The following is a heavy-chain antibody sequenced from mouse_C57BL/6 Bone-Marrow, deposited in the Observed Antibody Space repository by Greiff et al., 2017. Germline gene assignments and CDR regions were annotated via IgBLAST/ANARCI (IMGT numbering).Heavy chain of an antibody. CDR1: GYTFTSYW. CDR3: ARKDYSNFYYFDY. V-gene: IGHV1-53*01. J-gene: IGHJ2*01. Sequence: VQLQQPGTELVKPGASVKLPCKASGYTFTSYWMHWVKQRPGQGLEWIGNINPSNGGTNYNEKFKSKATLTVDKSSSTDYMQLSRLTSEDSAVYYCARKDYSNFYYFDYWGQGTTRTVSS. CDR2: INPSNGGT. D-gene: IGHD2-5*01.